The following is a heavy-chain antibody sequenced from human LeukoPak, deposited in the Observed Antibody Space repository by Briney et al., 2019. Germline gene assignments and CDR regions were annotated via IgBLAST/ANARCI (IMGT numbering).Heavy chain of an antibody. CDR2: INSNSRNI. V-gene: IGHV3-48*01. CDR3: VRGGTGDGNYFDY. D-gene: IGHD7-27*01. J-gene: IGHJ4*02. Sequence: GRSLRLSCAASGFTFNRYSINWVRQAPGKGLEWVSYINSNSRNIYYADSLKGRFTISRDNADNSLYLQMNSLTAGDTAVYYCVRGGTGDGNYFDYWGQGTLVTVSS. CDR1: GFTFNRYS.